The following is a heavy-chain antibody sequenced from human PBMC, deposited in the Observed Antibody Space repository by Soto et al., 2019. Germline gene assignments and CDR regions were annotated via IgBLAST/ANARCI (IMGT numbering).Heavy chain of an antibody. CDR2: IYHSGST. J-gene: IGHJ5*02. D-gene: IGHD2-15*01. CDR3: ARGDCSGGSCYGRRIWFDP. Sequence: PSETLSLTCAVSGGSISSGGYSWSWIRQPPGKGLEWIGYIYHSGSTYYNPSLKSRVTISVDRSKNQFSLKLSSVTAADTAVYYCARGDCSGGSCYGRRIWFDPWGQGTLVTVSS. V-gene: IGHV4-30-2*01. CDR1: GGSISSGGYS.